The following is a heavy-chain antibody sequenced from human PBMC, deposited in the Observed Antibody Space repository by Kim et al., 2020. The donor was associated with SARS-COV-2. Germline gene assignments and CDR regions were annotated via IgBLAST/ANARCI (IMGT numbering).Heavy chain of an antibody. Sequence: ASVKVSCKASGYTFTSYGISWVRQAPGQGLEWMGWISAYNGNTNYAQKLQGRVTMTTDTSTSTAYMELRSLRSDDTAVYYCARDLGGYCSGGSCLEGDYWGQGTLVTVSS. V-gene: IGHV1-18*01. CDR2: ISAYNGNT. J-gene: IGHJ4*02. CDR3: ARDLGGYCSGGSCLEGDY. CDR1: GYTFTSYG. D-gene: IGHD2-15*01.